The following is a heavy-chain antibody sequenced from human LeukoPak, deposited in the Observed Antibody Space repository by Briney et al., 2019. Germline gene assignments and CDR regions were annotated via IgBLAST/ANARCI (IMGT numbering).Heavy chain of an antibody. Sequence: PSETLSLTCAVSGGSLSGYYWTWIRQPPGKGLEWIGEINHSGSTNYNPSLKSRVTISVDTSKNQFSLKLSSVTAADTAVYYCARNSGYDDGFDYWGQGTLVTVSS. CDR2: INHSGST. CDR3: ARNSGYDDGFDY. J-gene: IGHJ4*02. D-gene: IGHD5-12*01. V-gene: IGHV4-34*01. CDR1: GGSLSGYY.